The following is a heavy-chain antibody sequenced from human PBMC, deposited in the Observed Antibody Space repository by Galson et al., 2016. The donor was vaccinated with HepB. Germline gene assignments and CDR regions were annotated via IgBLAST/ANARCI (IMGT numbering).Heavy chain of an antibody. Sequence: QSGAEVKKPGESLRISCRGSGYVLNTYWVSWVRQVPGKGLEWMGRIDPSDSHSDYSPSFRGHVSISLDKSLNTVYLQWSSLKASDAALFYCATGRRVGSPEQFPHWGQGTLLIVSS. V-gene: IGHV5-10-1*01. CDR2: IDPSDSHS. J-gene: IGHJ1*01. CDR1: GYVLNTYW. CDR3: ATGRRVGSPEQFPH. D-gene: IGHD3-10*01.